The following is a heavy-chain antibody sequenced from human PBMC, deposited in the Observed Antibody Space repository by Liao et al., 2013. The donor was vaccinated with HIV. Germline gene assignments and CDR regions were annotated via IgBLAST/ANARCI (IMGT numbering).Heavy chain of an antibody. J-gene: IGHJ4*02. CDR2: INHSGST. CDR1: GGSFSDHY. Sequence: QVQLQQWGAGLLKPSETLSLTCAVYGGSFSDHYWNWIRQPPGKGPEWIGEINHSGSTNYNPSLKSRVTISVDTSKNQFSLKLSSVTAADTAVYYCARGGVXVVVAATRRVYYFDYWGQGTLVTVSS. CDR3: ARGGVXVVVAATRRVYYFDY. D-gene: IGHD2-15*01. V-gene: IGHV4-34*01.